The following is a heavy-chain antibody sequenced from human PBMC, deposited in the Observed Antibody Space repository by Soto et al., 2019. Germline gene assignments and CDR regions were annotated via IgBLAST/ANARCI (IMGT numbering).Heavy chain of an antibody. CDR2: IRGTNGNT. CDR1: GFTFSSSA. CDR3: ANCTVDSIVTSGWGNWLDP. V-gene: IGHV3-23*01. Sequence: EVQLLESGGGLVQPGGSLRLSCAASGFTFSSSAMSWVRQAPGKGLEWVSAIRGTNGNTHYAESVKGRLTISRDNSKNTLYLQTNFLRAEDTAVYYCANCTVDSIVTSGWGNWLDPGGQGTLVIVSS. J-gene: IGHJ5*02. D-gene: IGHD6-19*01.